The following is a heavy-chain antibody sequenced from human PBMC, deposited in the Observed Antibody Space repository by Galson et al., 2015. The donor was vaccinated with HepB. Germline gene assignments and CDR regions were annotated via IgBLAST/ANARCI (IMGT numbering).Heavy chain of an antibody. CDR1: GVTFSSST. Sequence: SVKVSCKASGVTFSSSTFNWVRQAPGQGLEWMGEMIPMSGRTNYAQKFQGRLTISADKSTSTAYMELSSLRFEDTAVYYCANLIGVSGCYRANWGQGGLVTVSP. V-gene: IGHV1-69*06. CDR3: ANLIGVSGCYRAN. CDR2: MIPMSGRT. J-gene: IGHJ4*02. D-gene: IGHD3-16*02.